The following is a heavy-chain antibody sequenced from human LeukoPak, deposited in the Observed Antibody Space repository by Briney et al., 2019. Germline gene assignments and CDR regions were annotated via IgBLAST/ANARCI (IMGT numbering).Heavy chain of an antibody. Sequence: PGGSLRLSCAASRFTFSSYAMSGAPQSPGKGGEGVSAISGSGGSTYYADSVKGRFTISRDNSKNALYLQVNSLRAEDTAAYYCAKDHTVTTSFDYWGQGTLVTVSS. CDR3: AKDHTVTTSFDY. V-gene: IGHV3-23*01. D-gene: IGHD4-17*01. CDR1: RFTFSSYA. J-gene: IGHJ4*02. CDR2: ISGSGGST.